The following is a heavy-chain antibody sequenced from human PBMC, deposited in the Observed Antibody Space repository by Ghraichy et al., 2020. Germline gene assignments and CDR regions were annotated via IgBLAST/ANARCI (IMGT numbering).Heavy chain of an antibody. D-gene: IGHD2-2*01. CDR3: ARQSYARFDP. J-gene: IGHJ5*02. Sequence: LSLTCAASGVTFSSHWMSWVRQAPGKGLEWVANIEGDGSDKYYADSVKGRFTISRDNAKNSLYLQMNSLRDEDTAVYYCARQSYARFDPWGQGTLVTVSS. V-gene: IGHV3-7*01. CDR2: IEGDGSDK. CDR1: GVTFSSHW.